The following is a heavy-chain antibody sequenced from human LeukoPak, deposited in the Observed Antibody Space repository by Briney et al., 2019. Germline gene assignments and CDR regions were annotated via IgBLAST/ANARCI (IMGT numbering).Heavy chain of an antibody. V-gene: IGHV3-20*04. CDR1: GFPFEDYG. CDR3: TRDLGYFYDSSAYYDGGDL. Sequence: PGGSQRLSCKASGFPFEDYGMSWVRQAPGRGLEWVGGINWNSVNTYYADSVKGRFTISRDNSKNSLYLQMSSLRVEDTAFYYCTRDLGYFYDSSAYYDGGDLWGQGTLVTVSA. J-gene: IGHJ5*02. D-gene: IGHD3-22*01. CDR2: INWNSVNT.